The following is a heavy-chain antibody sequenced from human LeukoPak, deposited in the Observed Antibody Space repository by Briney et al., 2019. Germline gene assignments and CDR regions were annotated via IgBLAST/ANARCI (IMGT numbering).Heavy chain of an antibody. J-gene: IGHJ4*02. CDR3: AREGPRGNSQFDY. CDR1: GFTFSSYG. Sequence: GRSLRLSCAASGFTFSSYGMHWVRQAPGKGLEWVALIWYDGSNKYYADPVKGRLTISRDNSKNTLYLQMNSLRAEDTAVYYCAREGPRGNSQFDYWGQGTLVTVSS. V-gene: IGHV3-33*01. CDR2: IWYDGSNK. D-gene: IGHD2/OR15-2a*01.